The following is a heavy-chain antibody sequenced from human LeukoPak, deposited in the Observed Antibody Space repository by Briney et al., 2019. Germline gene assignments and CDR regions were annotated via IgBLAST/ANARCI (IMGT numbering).Heavy chain of an antibody. CDR2: IWYDGSNK. D-gene: IGHD6-13*01. J-gene: IGHJ6*02. Sequence: GGSLRLSCAASGFTFSSYGMHWVRQAPGKGLEWVAVIWYDGSNKYYADSVKGRFTISRDNSKNTLYLQMNSLRAEDTAVYYCARSQYSSSWYGMDAWGQGTTVTVSS. V-gene: IGHV3-33*01. CDR3: ARSQYSSSWYGMDA. CDR1: GFTFSSYG.